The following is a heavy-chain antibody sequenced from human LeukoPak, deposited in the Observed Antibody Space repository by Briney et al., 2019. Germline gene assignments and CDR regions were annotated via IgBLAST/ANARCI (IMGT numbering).Heavy chain of an antibody. CDR1: GFTFSSYN. CDR2: ISSSSSYT. J-gene: IGHJ3*02. CDR3: ARDPYYYGSGAANDAFDI. V-gene: IGHV3-21*01. D-gene: IGHD3-10*01. Sequence: PGGSLRLSCAASGFTFSSYNMNWVRQAPGKGLEWVSSISSSSSYTYYAASVKGRFTISRDNAKNSLYLQMNSLRAEDTAVYYCARDPYYYGSGAANDAFDIWGQGTMVTVSS.